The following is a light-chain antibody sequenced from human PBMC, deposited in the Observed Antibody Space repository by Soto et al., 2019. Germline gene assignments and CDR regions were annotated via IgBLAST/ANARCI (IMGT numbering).Light chain of an antibody. V-gene: IGKV3-20*01. Sequence: EIVLTQSPGTLSLSPGERATLSCRASQSISSSYLAWYQQKPGQAPRLLIYGASSRATGTPDRFSGSGSGTDFTLTISRLEPEDFAVYYCQQYYSSPWTFGLGTKVDI. J-gene: IGKJ1*01. CDR1: QSISSSY. CDR3: QQYYSSPWT. CDR2: GAS.